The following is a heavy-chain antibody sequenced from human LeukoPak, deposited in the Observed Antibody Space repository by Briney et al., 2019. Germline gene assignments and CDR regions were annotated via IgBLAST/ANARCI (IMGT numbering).Heavy chain of an antibody. D-gene: IGHD2/OR15-2a*01. CDR2: IYHSGST. Sequence: SETLSLTCAVSGYSISSGYYWGWIRQPPGKGLEWIGSIYHSGSTYYNPSLKSRVTISVDTSKNQFSLKLSSVTAADTAVYYCAGTTSDWYFDLWGRGTLVTVSS. CDR3: AGTTSDWYFDL. J-gene: IGHJ2*01. CDR1: GYSISSGYY. V-gene: IGHV4-38-2*01.